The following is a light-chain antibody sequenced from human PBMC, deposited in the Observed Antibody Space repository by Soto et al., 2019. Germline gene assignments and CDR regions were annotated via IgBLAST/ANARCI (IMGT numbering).Light chain of an antibody. Sequence: DVVMTQSPDSLAVSLGERATINCKSSQSVLYSSNNKNYLAWYQQKTGQPPKLLIYWASTRESGVPERFSGSGSGTDFTLTISSLQAEDVAIYYCQQYYSSPLTFGVGTRVDIX. CDR1: QSVLYSSNNKNY. V-gene: IGKV4-1*01. CDR3: QQYYSSPLT. CDR2: WAS. J-gene: IGKJ4*01.